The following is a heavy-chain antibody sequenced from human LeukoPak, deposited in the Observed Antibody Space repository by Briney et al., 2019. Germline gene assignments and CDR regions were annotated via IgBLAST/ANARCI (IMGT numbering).Heavy chain of an antibody. CDR3: ARGYCSGGNCYPLFDP. V-gene: IGHV3-11*01. Sequence: GGSLRLSCAASGFAFSDYYIGWLRQAPGKGLEWISYIIPSGSTTFYADSVKGRFTISRDNAKNSLYLQMNSLRAEDTAVYYCARGYCSGGNCYPLFDPWGQGTLVTVSS. J-gene: IGHJ5*02. D-gene: IGHD2-15*01. CDR1: GFAFSDYY. CDR2: IIPSGSTT.